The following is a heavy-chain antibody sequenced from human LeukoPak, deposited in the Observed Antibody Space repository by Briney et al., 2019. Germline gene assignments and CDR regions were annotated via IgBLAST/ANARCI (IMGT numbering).Heavy chain of an antibody. CDR1: GGSISSSSYY. D-gene: IGHD6-19*01. CDR3: ARLARSGWDLYYFDY. J-gene: IGHJ4*02. V-gene: IGHV4-39*01. Sequence: SETLSLTCTVSGGSISSSSYYWGWIRQPPGKGLEWIGSIYYSGSTYYNPSLKSRVTISVDTSKNQFSLKLSSVTAADTAVYYCARLARSGWDLYYFDYWGQGTLVTVSS. CDR2: IYYSGST.